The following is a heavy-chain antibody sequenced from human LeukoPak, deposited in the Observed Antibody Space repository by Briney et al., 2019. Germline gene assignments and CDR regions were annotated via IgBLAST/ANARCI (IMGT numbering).Heavy chain of an antibody. J-gene: IGHJ6*04. CDR1: GFTFSSYG. CDR3: AKDQFRGIVVVPAAIPADV. D-gene: IGHD2-2*02. V-gene: IGHV3-30*02. CDR2: IRYDGSNK. Sequence: PGGSLRLSCAASGFTFSSYGMHWVRQAPGKGLEWVAFIRYDGSNKYYADSVKGRFTISRDNSKNTLYLQMNSLRAEDTAVYYCAKDQFRGIVVVPAAIPADVWGKGTTVTVSS.